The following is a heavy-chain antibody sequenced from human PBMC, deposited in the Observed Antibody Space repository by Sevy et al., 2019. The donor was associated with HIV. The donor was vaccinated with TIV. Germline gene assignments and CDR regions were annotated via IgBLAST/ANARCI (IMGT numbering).Heavy chain of an antibody. CDR2: IGVYNGNI. J-gene: IGHJ5*02. CDR3: ARICTVRGKFNWFDP. CDR1: GYTFDSFG. V-gene: IGHV1-18*01. D-gene: IGHD3-10*01. Sequence: ASVKVSCKASGYTFDSFGIRWVRQAPGQGLEWMGWIGVYNGNIKYAQKFQDRVTMTTDTSTNTAYMELRRLRFDDTAVYFCARICTVRGKFNWFDPWGQGTLVTVSS.